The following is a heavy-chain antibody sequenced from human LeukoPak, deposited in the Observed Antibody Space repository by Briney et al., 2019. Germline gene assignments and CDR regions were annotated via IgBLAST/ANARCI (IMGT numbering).Heavy chain of an antibody. J-gene: IGHJ6*03. V-gene: IGHV4-4*02. CDR3: ARVSIFGVVINYYMDV. CDR1: GGSISSSNW. Sequence: SETLSLTCAVSGGSISSSNWWSWVRQPPGKGLEWIGEIYHSGSTNYNPSLKSRVTISVDKSKNQFSLKLTSVTAADTAVYYCARVSIFGVVINYYMDVWGKGTTVTVSS. D-gene: IGHD3-3*01. CDR2: IYHSGST.